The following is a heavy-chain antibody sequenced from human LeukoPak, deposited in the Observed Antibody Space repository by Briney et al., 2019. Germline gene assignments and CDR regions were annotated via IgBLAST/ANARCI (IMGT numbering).Heavy chain of an antibody. CDR3: ARTDIVATMAL. V-gene: IGHV4-30-4*01. D-gene: IGHD5-12*01. J-gene: IGHJ4*02. CDR1: VGSISSCDYY. Sequence: SETLSLTCTLSVGSISSCDYYWRSVRQHRGRGLEWIGYIYYSGTTYYHPSLKSRVTISVDTSKNQFSLKLSSVTAADTAVYYCARTDIVATMALWGQGTLVTVSS. CDR2: IYYSGTT.